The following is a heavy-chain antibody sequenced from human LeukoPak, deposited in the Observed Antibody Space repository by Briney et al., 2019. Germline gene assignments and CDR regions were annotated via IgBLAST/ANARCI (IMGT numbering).Heavy chain of an antibody. CDR2: LKSKTNGGTT. D-gene: IGHD6-13*01. CDR1: GLTFSTSG. J-gene: IGHJ4*02. V-gene: IGHV3-15*01. Sequence: PGGSLRLSCTASGLTFSTSGFNWVRQAPGKGLEWVGRLKSKTNGGTTDYAAPVKGRFTISRDDSKTTLYLQMGSLKTEDTAVYYCTTDGYRTSWNAVDYWGQGTLVTVSS. CDR3: TTDGYRTSWNAVDY.